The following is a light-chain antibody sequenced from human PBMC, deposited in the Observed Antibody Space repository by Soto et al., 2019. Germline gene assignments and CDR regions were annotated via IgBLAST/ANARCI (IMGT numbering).Light chain of an antibody. CDR2: DVS. CDR3: CSYAGSYIWV. J-gene: IGLJ3*02. V-gene: IGLV2-11*01. CDR1: SSDVGGYNY. Sequence: QSALTQPRSVSGSPGQSVSISCTGTSSDVGGYNYVSWYQQHPGKAPKVMINDVSKRPSGVPDRFSGSKSGNTASLTISGLQAEDEADYYCCSYAGSYIWVFGGGTKLTVL.